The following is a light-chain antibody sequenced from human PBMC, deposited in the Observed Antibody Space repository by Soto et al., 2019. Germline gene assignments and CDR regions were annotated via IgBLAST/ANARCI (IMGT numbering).Light chain of an antibody. V-gene: IGKV1-27*01. CDR3: QKYSSAPLT. J-gene: IGKJ4*01. CDR1: QGISNY. CDR2: AAS. Sequence: DIQMTQAPSSLSASVGDRVTITCRASQGISNYLAWYQQKPGKVPKLLIYAASTLQAGFPSRFSGSGSGTDFTLSISSLQPDDVATYLCQKYSSAPLTFGGGTRVEIK.